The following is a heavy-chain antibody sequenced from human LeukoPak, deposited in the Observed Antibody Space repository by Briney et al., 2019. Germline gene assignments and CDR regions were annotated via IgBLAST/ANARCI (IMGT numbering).Heavy chain of an antibody. Sequence: SETLSLTCAVSGGSISSSNWWSWVRQPPGEGLECIGEIYHSGSTNYNPSLKSRVTISVDKSKNQFSLKLSSVTAADTAVYYCARRGYYDSSGYTGDWGQGTLVTVSS. D-gene: IGHD3-22*01. CDR3: ARRGYYDSSGYTGD. V-gene: IGHV4-4*02. J-gene: IGHJ4*02. CDR1: GGSISSSNW. CDR2: IYHSGST.